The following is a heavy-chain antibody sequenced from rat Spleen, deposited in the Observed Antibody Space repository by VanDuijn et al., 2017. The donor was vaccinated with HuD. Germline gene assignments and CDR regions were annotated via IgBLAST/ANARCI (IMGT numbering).Heavy chain of an antibody. Sequence: VQVVESGGGLVQPKESLKISCAASGFTFSNAAMYWVRQAPGKGLEWVARIRTKPNNYATYYADSVKGRFTISRDDSKSMVYLQMDNLKTEDTATYYCARPFAYWGQGTLVTVSS. J-gene: IGHJ3*01. CDR3: ARPFAY. CDR2: IRTKPNNYAT. V-gene: IGHV10-5*01. CDR1: GFTFSNAA.